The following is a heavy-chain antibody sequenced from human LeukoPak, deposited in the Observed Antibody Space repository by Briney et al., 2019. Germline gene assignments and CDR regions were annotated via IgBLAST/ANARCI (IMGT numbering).Heavy chain of an antibody. CDR2: INHSGST. CDR1: GGSFSGYY. J-gene: IGHJ3*02. CDR3: ARGVLGVDI. Sequence: SETLSLTCAVYGGSFSGYYWSWIRQPPGKGLEWIGEINHSGSTNYNPSLKSRVTISVDTSKNQFSLELSSVTAADTAVYYCARGVLGVDIWGQGTMVTVSS. D-gene: IGHD6-6*01. V-gene: IGHV4-34*01.